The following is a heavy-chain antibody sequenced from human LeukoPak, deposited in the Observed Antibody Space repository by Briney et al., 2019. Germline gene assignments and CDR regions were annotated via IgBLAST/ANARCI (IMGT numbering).Heavy chain of an antibody. D-gene: IGHD1-7*01. CDR2: IYYSGST. CDR1: GGSISSNY. Sequence: PSETLSLTCTVSGGSISSNYWSWIRQPPGKGLEWIGYIYYSGSTNYNPSLKSRVTISVDTSKNQYSLKLTSVTAADTAMYYCARVGVELHQPLDYWGRGTLVTVSS. V-gene: IGHV4-59*12. J-gene: IGHJ4*02. CDR3: ARVGVELHQPLDY.